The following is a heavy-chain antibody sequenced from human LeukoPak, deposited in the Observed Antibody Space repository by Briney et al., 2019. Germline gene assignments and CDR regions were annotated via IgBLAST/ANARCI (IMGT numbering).Heavy chain of an antibody. CDR1: GDSVSSNSAA. CDR3: ARDYWGYYDSSGYHDAFDI. Sequence: PSQTLSLTCAISGDSVSSNSAAWNWIRQSPSRGLEWLGRTYYRSKWYNDYAVSVKSRITINPDTSKNQFSLQLNSVTPEDTAVYYCARDYWGYYDSSGYHDAFDIWGQGTMVTVSS. J-gene: IGHJ3*02. CDR2: TYYRSKWYN. D-gene: IGHD3-22*01. V-gene: IGHV6-1*01.